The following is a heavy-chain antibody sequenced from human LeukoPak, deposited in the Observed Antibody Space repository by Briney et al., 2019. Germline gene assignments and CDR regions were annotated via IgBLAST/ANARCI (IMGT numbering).Heavy chain of an antibody. CDR2: IYSGGST. CDR1: GFTVSSNY. CDR3: AREYYYDSSGYRGYYFDY. Sequence: GGSLRLSCAASGFTVSSNYMSWVRQAPGKGLEWVSAIYSGGSTYYADSVKGRFTISRDNSKNTLYLQMNSLRAEDTAVYYCAREYYYDSSGYRGYYFDYWGQGTLVTVSS. D-gene: IGHD3-22*01. J-gene: IGHJ4*02. V-gene: IGHV3-66*01.